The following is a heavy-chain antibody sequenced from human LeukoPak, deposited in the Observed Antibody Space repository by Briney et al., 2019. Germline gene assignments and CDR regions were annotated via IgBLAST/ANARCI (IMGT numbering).Heavy chain of an antibody. D-gene: IGHD3-10*01. CDR2: IYYSGST. CDR1: GGSISSYY. J-gene: IGHJ5*02. V-gene: IGHV4-59*01. Sequence: PSETLSLTXTVSGGSISSYYWSWIRQPPGKGLEWIGYIYYSGSTNYNPSLKSRVTISVDTSKNQFSLKLSSVTAADTAVYYCARGSNYYGSGSYRAIWFDPWGQGTLVTVSS. CDR3: ARGSNYYGSGSYRAIWFDP.